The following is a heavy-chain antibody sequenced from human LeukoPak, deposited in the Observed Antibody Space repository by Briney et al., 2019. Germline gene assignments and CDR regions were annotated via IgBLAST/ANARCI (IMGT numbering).Heavy chain of an antibody. CDR1: GFTFSSYG. V-gene: IGHV3-30*18. CDR2: ISYDGSNK. Sequence: GGSLRLSCAASGFTFSSYGMHWVRQAPGKGLEWVAVISYDGSNKYYADSVKGRFTISRDNSKNTLYLQMNSLRAEDTAVYYCTKIRPWIQLWLEMDYWGQGTLVTVSS. D-gene: IGHD5-18*01. J-gene: IGHJ4*02. CDR3: TKIRPWIQLWLEMDY.